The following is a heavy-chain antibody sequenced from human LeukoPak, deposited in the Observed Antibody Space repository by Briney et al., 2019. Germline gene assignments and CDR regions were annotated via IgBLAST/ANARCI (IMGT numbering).Heavy chain of an antibody. Sequence: SETLSLTCTVSGGSISSYYWSWIRQPPGKGREWIGYLYNSGSTYYNPSLKSRVTISVDRSKNQFSLKLSSVTAADTAVYYCARAGPLRYFDWLLSYWYFDLWGRGTLVTVSS. J-gene: IGHJ2*01. D-gene: IGHD3-9*01. CDR3: ARAGPLRYFDWLLSYWYFDL. V-gene: IGHV4-59*12. CDR1: GGSISSYY. CDR2: LYNSGST.